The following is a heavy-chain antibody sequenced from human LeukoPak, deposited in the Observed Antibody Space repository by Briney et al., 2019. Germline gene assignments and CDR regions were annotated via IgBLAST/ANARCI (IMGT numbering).Heavy chain of an antibody. CDR1: GFTFSSYS. Sequence: GSLRLSCAASGFTFSSYSMCWVRQAPGKGLEWVSFISSSSSYIYYADSVKGRFTISRDNAKNSLYLQMNSLRAEDTAVYYCARGTMFPYYFDYWGQGTLVTVSS. CDR2: ISSSSSYI. CDR3: ARGTMFPYYFDY. D-gene: IGHD3-10*02. V-gene: IGHV3-21*01. J-gene: IGHJ4*02.